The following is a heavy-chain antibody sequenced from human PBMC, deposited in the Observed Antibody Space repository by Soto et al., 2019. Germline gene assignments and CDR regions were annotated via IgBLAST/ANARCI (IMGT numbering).Heavy chain of an antibody. J-gene: IGHJ4*02. CDR3: ARWRGAVTTPGFMGPLDY. Sequence: QVQLVQSGAEVKKPGSSVKVSCKASGGTLSSFTISWVRQAPGQGPEWMGGITPKFATAKYAQKFQRRVTITADESTNTLYMELRSLRSEDTAVYYCARWRGAVTTPGFMGPLDYWGQGTLVTVSS. CDR1: GGTLSSFT. CDR2: ITPKFATA. D-gene: IGHD3-3*01. V-gene: IGHV1-69*01.